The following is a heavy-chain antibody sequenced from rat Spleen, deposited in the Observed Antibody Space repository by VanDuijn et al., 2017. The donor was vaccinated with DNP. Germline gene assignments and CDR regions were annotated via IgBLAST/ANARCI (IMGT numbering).Heavy chain of an antibody. J-gene: IGHJ2*01. CDR3: ATHDFHY. V-gene: IGHV5-25*01. CDR1: GFTFSDYY. CDR2: ISPSGGSI. Sequence: EVQLVESDGGLVQPGRSLKLSCAASGFTFSDYYMAWVRQAPTKGLEWVASISPSGGSIYYRDSMKGRFAISRDNAENTLYLQMDSLRSEDTATYYCATHDFHYWGQGVMVTVSS.